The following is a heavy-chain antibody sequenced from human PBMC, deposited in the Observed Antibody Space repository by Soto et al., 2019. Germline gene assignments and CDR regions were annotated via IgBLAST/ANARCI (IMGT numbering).Heavy chain of an antibody. CDR3: AHMGYTNGYVNY. J-gene: IGHJ4*02. V-gene: IGHV2-5*02. Sequence: ESGPTLVNPTQTLTLTCSFSGFSLSTIGVGVGWIRQPPGKALEWLAVIYWDEDKSYSPSLKSRLTITKGTSKNQVVLTVTNMDPVDTATYYCAHMGYTNGYVNYWGQGTLVTVS. CDR2: IYWDEDK. D-gene: IGHD2-8*01. CDR1: GFSLSTIGVG.